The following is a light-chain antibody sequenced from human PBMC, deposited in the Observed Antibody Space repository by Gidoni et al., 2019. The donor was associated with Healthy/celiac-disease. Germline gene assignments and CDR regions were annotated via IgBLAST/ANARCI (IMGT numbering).Light chain of an antibody. CDR3: QQYNNWPPVYT. J-gene: IGKJ2*01. V-gene: IGKV3-15*01. Sequence: DILMTQSPATLSVSPGERATLSRRASQSVSSYLAWYQQKPGQAPRLLIYGASTRATGIPARFSGSGSGTEFTLTISSLQSEDFAVYYCQQYNNWPPVYTFGQGTKLEIK. CDR2: GAS. CDR1: QSVSSY.